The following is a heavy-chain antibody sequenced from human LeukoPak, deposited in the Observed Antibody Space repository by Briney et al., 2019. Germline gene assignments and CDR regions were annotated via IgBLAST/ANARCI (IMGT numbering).Heavy chain of an antibody. CDR3: ARGMRMMGDDY. J-gene: IGHJ4*02. CDR2: IYYSGST. V-gene: IGHV4-59*01. Sequence: SETLSLTCTVSGGSISSYHWSWIRQPPGKGLEWIGYIYYSGSTNYNPSLKSRVTISVDTSKNQFSLKLSSVTAADTAVYYCARGMRMMGDDYWGQGTLVTVSS. CDR1: GGSISSYH. D-gene: IGHD3-16*01.